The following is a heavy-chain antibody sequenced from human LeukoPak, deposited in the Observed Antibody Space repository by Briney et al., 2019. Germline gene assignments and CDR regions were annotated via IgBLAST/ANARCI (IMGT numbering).Heavy chain of an antibody. J-gene: IGHJ4*02. CDR2: ISSSSSYI. Sequence: GGSLRLSCAASGFTFSSYSMNWVRQAPGMGLEWVSSISSSSSYIYYADSVKGRFTISRDNAKNSLYLQMNSLRAEDTAVYYCARDLIAAAGTFDYWGQGTLVTVSS. V-gene: IGHV3-21*01. CDR3: ARDLIAAAGTFDY. CDR1: GFTFSSYS. D-gene: IGHD6-13*01.